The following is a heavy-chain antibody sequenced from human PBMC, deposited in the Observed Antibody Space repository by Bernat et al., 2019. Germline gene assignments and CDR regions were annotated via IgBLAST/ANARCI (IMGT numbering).Heavy chain of an antibody. J-gene: IGHJ6*03. CDR3: AGDHRFNYYGSGSYNYYMDV. CDR1: GFTFSSYA. V-gene: IGHV3-30*01. Sequence: QVQLVESGGGVVQPGRSLRLSCAASGFTFSSYAMHWVRQAPGKGLEWVAVISYDGSNKYYADSVKGRFTISRDNSKNTLYLQMNSLRAEDTAVYYCAGDHRFNYYGSGSYNYYMDVWGKGTTVTVSS. CDR2: ISYDGSNK. D-gene: IGHD3-10*01.